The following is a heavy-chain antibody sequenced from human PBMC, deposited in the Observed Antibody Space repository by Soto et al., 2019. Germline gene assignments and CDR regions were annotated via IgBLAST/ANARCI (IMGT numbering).Heavy chain of an antibody. V-gene: IGHV3-30*18. CDR1: GFTFSNYG. D-gene: IGHD3-3*01. J-gene: IGHJ4*02. Sequence: VQLVESGGGVVQRGRSLRLSCEASGFTFSNYGMHWVRQAPGKGLEWVALISYDGYKKNYADSVKGRFTISRDNSKNTLYLEMSSLRREDTAAYYCAKRRTILRVIDRRTIDYWGQGTLVTVSS. CDR2: ISYDGYKK. CDR3: AKRRTILRVIDRRTIDY.